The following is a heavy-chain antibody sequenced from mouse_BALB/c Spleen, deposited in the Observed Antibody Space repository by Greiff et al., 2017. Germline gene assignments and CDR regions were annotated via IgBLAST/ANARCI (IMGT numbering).Heavy chain of an antibody. J-gene: IGHJ4*01. CDR3: ARIYYGSSYNYYAMDY. CDR1: GYTFTSYW. Sequence: QVQLQQSGAELAKPGASVKMSCKASGYTFTSYWMHWVKQRPGQGLEWIGYINPSTGYTEYNQKFKDKATLTADKSSSTAYMQLSSLTSEDSAVYYCARIYYGSSYNYYAMDYWGQGTSVTVSS. CDR2: INPSTGYT. D-gene: IGHD1-1*01. V-gene: IGHV1-7*01.